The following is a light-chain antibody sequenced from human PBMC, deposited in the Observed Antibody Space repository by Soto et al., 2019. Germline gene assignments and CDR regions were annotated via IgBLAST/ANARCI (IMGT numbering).Light chain of an antibody. V-gene: IGKV1-5*03. Sequence: DIQMTQSPSTLSASVGDRVTITCRASQSISSWLAWYQQKPGKAPKLLIYNASSLESGVPSRFSGSGSGTEFTLTISSLLPDDFANYYCQQYNSYWTIGQGTKVEIK. CDR2: NAS. CDR3: QQYNSYWT. CDR1: QSISSW. J-gene: IGKJ1*01.